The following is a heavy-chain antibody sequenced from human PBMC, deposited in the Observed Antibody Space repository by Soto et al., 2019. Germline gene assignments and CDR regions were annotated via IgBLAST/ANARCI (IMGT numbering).Heavy chain of an antibody. CDR2: ISGSGGST. CDR1: GFTFSTYA. Sequence: EVQLLESGGGLVQPGGSLRLSCAASGFTFSTYAMSWVRQAPGKGLEWVSAISGSGGSTYYADSVKGRFTISRDNSKNTLYLQVNSLRAEDTAVYYCAKDSGITMIVVVPYPFNCWGQGTLVTVSS. CDR3: AKDSGITMIVVVPYPFNC. D-gene: IGHD3-22*01. V-gene: IGHV3-23*01. J-gene: IGHJ4*02.